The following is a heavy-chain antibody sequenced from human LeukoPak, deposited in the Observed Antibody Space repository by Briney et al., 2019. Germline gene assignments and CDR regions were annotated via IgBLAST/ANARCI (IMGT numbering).Heavy chain of an antibody. J-gene: IGHJ4*02. Sequence: PSETLSLTCAVSGGSISSGGYSWSWIRQPPGKGLEWIGYIYHSGSTYYNPSLKSRVTISVDRSKNQFSLKLSSVTAADTGVYYCARVTPDVLFDYWGQGTLVTVSS. CDR2: IYHSGST. CDR3: ARVTPDVLFDY. D-gene: IGHD2-15*01. V-gene: IGHV4-30-2*01. CDR1: GGSISSGGYS.